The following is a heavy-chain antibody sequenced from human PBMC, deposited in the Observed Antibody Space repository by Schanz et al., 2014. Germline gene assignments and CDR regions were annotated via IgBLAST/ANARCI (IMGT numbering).Heavy chain of an antibody. Sequence: QVHLVQSGAEVKKPGSSVKVSCKASGGTFSSDTFSWVRQAPGQGLEWMGRIIPILGIATYAQKFQGRLTITADKSTSTAYMELSSLRSDDTAVYYCARGGGPEDVFDIWGQGTILTVSS. CDR2: IIPILGIA. D-gene: IGHD2-15*01. CDR3: ARGGGPEDVFDI. J-gene: IGHJ3*02. CDR1: GGTFSSDT. V-gene: IGHV1-69*02.